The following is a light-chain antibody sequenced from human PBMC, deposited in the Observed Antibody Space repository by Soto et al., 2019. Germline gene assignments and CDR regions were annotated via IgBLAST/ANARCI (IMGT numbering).Light chain of an antibody. CDR3: QQLNSYPRVT. Sequence: DIQLTQSPSFLSASVGDRVTITCRASQGISSYLAWYQQKPWKAPKLLIYAAFTLQSGVPSRFSGSVSGTEFTLTLSSLQPEDFATYYCQQLNSYPRVTFGPGTKVDIK. J-gene: IGKJ3*01. CDR1: QGISSY. CDR2: AAF. V-gene: IGKV1-9*01.